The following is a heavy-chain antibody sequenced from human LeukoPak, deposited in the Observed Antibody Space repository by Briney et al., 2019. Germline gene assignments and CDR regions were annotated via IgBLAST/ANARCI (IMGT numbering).Heavy chain of an antibody. CDR1: GFTFSSYS. J-gene: IGHJ4*02. CDR3: ARDLYYGGNHSP. V-gene: IGHV3-21*01. Sequence: TPGGSLRLSCAASGFTFSSYSMNWVRQAPGKGLEWVSSISSSSYIYYADSVKGRFTISRDNAKNSLYLQMNSLRAEDTAVYYCARDLYYGGNHSPRGQGTLVTVSS. D-gene: IGHD4-17*01. CDR2: ISSSSYI.